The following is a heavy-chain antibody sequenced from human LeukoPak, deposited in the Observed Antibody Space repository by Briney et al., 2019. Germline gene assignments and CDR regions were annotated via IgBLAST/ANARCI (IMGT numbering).Heavy chain of an antibody. V-gene: IGHV1-18*01. CDR3: ASSDFWSGYYQSNWFDP. J-gene: IGHJ5*02. CDR1: GYTFTSYG. CDR2: ISAYNGNT. D-gene: IGHD3-3*01. Sequence: GASVKVSCKASGYTFTSYGISWVRQAPGQGLEWMGWISAYNGNTNYAQKLQGRVTMTTDTSTSTAYMELSSLRSEDTAVYYCASSDFWSGYYQSNWFDPWGQGTLVTVSS.